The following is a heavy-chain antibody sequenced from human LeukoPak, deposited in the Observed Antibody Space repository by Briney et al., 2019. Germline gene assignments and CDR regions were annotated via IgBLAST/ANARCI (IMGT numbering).Heavy chain of an antibody. Sequence: GGSLRLSCAASELTFSNYGMHWVRQAPAKGLEWVAFIWHDGSKKYYADSVKGRFTISRDNSKNTLYLQMNSLRGEDTAVYYCARDSIYGDSPGYYFDYWGQGTLVTVSS. CDR2: IWHDGSKK. V-gene: IGHV3-33*01. CDR3: ARDSIYGDSPGYYFDY. CDR1: ELTFSNYG. D-gene: IGHD4-17*01. J-gene: IGHJ4*02.